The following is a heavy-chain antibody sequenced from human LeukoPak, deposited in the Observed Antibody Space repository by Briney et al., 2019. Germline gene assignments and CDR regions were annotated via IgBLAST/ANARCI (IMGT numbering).Heavy chain of an antibody. D-gene: IGHD6-13*01. Sequence: SETLSLTCTVSGGSISSSSYYWGWLRQPPGKGLEWIGYIYYSGSTNYNPSLKSRVTISVDTSKNQFSLKLSSVTAADTAVYYCAAGYSSSWYMVWGQGTLVTVSS. CDR3: AAGYSSSWYMV. CDR1: GGSISSSSYY. CDR2: IYYSGST. V-gene: IGHV4-61*05. J-gene: IGHJ1*01.